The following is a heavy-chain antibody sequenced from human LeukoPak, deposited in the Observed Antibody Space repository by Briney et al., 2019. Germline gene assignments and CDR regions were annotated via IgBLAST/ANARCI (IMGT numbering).Heavy chain of an antibody. Sequence: GGSLRLSCAASGFTFSSYSMNWVRQAPGKGLEWVSSISSSSSYIYYADSVKGRFTISRDSAKNSLYLQMSSLRAEDTAVYYCARALRSSSADYWGQGTLVTVSS. D-gene: IGHD6-6*01. CDR1: GFTFSSYS. J-gene: IGHJ4*02. V-gene: IGHV3-21*01. CDR2: ISSSSSYI. CDR3: ARALRSSSADY.